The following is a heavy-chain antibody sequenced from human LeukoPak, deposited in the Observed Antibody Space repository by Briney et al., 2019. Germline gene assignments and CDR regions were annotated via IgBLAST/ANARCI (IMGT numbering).Heavy chain of an antibody. D-gene: IGHD3-10*01. CDR1: GGPISSSPYY. CDR2: ISYSGST. J-gene: IGHJ4*02. V-gene: IGHV4-39*01. Sequence: KPSETLSLTCTVSGGPISSSPYYWGWIRQPPGKGLEWIGSISYSGSTYYNPSLKSRVTISVDTSKNQFSLKLSSVTAADTVVCYCARLSPYLGSGSSAFPDDFWGRGTLVTVSS. CDR3: ARLSPYLGSGSSAFPDDF.